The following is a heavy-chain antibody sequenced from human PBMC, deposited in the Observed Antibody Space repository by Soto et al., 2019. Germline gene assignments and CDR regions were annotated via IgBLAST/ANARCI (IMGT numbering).Heavy chain of an antibody. V-gene: IGHV3-30-3*01. D-gene: IGHD3-9*01. Sequence: QVQLVESGGGVVQPGRSLRLSCAASGFTFSSYAMHWVRQAPGKGLEWVAVISYDGSNKYYADSVKGRFTISRDNSKNTLYLQMNSLRAEDTAVYYCAREYYDILTGYYAEYFQYWGQGTLVTVSS. CDR3: AREYYDILTGYYAEYFQY. J-gene: IGHJ1*01. CDR2: ISYDGSNK. CDR1: GFTFSSYA.